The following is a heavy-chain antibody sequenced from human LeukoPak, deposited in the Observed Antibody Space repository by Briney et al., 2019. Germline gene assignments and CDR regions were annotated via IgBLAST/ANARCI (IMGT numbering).Heavy chain of an antibody. Sequence: SETLSLTCTVSGGSISSSSYYWGWIRQPPGKGLEWIGSIYYSGSTYYNPSLKSRVTISVDTSKNQFSLKLSSVTAADTAVYYCARGAIQWLVLGYMDVWGKGTTVTISS. CDR3: ARGAIQWLVLGYMDV. J-gene: IGHJ6*03. D-gene: IGHD6-19*01. CDR1: GGSISSSSYY. CDR2: IYYSGST. V-gene: IGHV4-39*07.